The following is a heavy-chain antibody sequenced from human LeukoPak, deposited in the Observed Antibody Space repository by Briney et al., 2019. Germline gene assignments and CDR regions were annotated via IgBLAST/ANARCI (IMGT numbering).Heavy chain of an antibody. CDR1: GFTFSRHS. Sequence: GGSLRLSCVASGFTFSRHSMSWVRQSPRKGLEWISYISSSGFSTYYADSVKGRFTISRDNSKNTLYLQMNSLRAEDTAVYYCAKDKGTGYSSGWWGSYYYYGMDVWGQGTTVTVSS. V-gene: IGHV3-23*01. D-gene: IGHD6-19*01. J-gene: IGHJ6*02. CDR2: ISSSGFST. CDR3: AKDKGTGYSSGWWGSYYYYGMDV.